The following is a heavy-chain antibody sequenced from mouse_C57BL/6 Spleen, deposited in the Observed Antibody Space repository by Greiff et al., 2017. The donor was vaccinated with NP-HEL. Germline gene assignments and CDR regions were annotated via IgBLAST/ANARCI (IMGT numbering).Heavy chain of an antibody. CDR2: IHPNSGST. V-gene: IGHV1-64*01. Sequence: QVQLQQPGAELVKPGASVKLSCKASGYTFTSYWMHWVKQRPGQGLEWIGMIHPNSGSTNYNEKFKSKATLTVDKSSSTAYMQLSSLTSEDSAVYYCARSGGSPDYFDYWGQGTTLTVSS. CDR1: GYTFTSYW. J-gene: IGHJ2*01. CDR3: ARSGGSPDYFDY.